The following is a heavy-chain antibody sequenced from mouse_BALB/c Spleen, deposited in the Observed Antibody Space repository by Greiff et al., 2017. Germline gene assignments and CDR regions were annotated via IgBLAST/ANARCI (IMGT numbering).Heavy chain of an antibody. J-gene: IGHJ3*01. CDR2: ISSGGSYT. Sequence: EVKLVESGGGLVKPGGSLKLSCAASGFTFSSYAMSWVRQTPEKRLEWVATISSGGSYTYYPDSVKGRFTISRDNAKNTLYLQMSSLRSEDTAMYYCATNQAWFAYWGQGTLVTVSA. CDR3: ATNQAWFAY. D-gene: IGHD6-1*01. CDR1: GFTFSSYA. V-gene: IGHV5-9-3*01.